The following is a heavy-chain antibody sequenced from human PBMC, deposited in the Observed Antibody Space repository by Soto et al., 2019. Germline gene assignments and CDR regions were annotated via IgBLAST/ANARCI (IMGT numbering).Heavy chain of an antibody. V-gene: IGHV3-11*01. CDR1: GFSFSNSY. CDR2: IRFSGAHA. CDR3: GSENGPPGHNYAMVD. Sequence: XGSLRLSGAASGFSFSNSYMSWVRQVPGKGLEWRSYIRFSGAHAYYADAVEGRFAVSRHNAKNSLYLQTNSLRGDDTAVYYRGSENGPPGHNYAMVDWGQGTTGTASS. J-gene: IGHJ6*02. D-gene: IGHD2-8*01.